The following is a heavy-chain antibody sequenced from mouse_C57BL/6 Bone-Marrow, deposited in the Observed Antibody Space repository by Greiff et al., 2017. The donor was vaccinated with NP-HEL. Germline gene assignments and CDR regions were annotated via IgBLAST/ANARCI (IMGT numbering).Heavy chain of an antibody. CDR3: ARRVYYGPLDY. J-gene: IGHJ2*01. D-gene: IGHD2-1*01. CDR1: GYTFTSYG. CDR2: IYPRSGNT. Sequence: VHLVESGAELARPGASVKLSCKASGYTFTSYGISWVKQRTGQGLEWIGEIYPRSGNTYYNEKFKGKATLTADKSSSTAYMELRSLTSEDSAVYFCARRVYYGPLDYWGQGTTLTVSS. V-gene: IGHV1-81*01.